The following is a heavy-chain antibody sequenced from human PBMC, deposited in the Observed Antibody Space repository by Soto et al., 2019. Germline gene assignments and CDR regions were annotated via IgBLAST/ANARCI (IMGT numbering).Heavy chain of an antibody. Sequence: QVQLVQSGAEVKKPGSSVKVSCKASGGTFSSYTISWVRQAPGQGLEWMGRIIPILGIANYAQKFQGRVTIPADKPTNTAYMELSSLRSEDTAVYYCARGYCSGGSCYSSRFHLTWFDPWGQGTLVTVSS. CDR3: ARGYCSGGSCYSSRFHLTWFDP. D-gene: IGHD2-15*01. J-gene: IGHJ5*02. CDR1: GGTFSSYT. CDR2: IIPILGIA. V-gene: IGHV1-69*02.